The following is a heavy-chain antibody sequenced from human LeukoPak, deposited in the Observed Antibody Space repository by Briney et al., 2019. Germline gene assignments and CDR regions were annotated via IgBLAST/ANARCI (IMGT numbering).Heavy chain of an antibody. CDR1: GYTFTGYY. V-gene: IGHV1-2*02. CDR3: ARQVGGSFDY. Sequence: YFQASGYTFTGYYMHWVRQAPGQGLEWMGWINPNNSDTIYAQKFQGRVTMTRDTSLSTGYMELSSLISDDTAVYYCARQVGGSFDYWGHGVLVTVSS. CDR2: INPNNSDT. J-gene: IGHJ4*03. D-gene: IGHD3-10*01.